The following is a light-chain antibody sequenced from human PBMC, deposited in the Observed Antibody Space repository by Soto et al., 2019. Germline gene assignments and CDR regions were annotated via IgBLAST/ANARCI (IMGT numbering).Light chain of an antibody. V-gene: IGKV1-9*01. CDR3: QQFNVYTLT. CDR1: QGINDY. J-gene: IGKJ4*01. Sequence: DIQLTQSPSFLSASVGDRVTITCRASQGINDYLAWYQQKPGKAPKLLIYAASTLQSEVPSRFSGSASGTEFTLTISSLQPEHFATYYCQQFNVYTLTFGGGTKVEIK. CDR2: AAS.